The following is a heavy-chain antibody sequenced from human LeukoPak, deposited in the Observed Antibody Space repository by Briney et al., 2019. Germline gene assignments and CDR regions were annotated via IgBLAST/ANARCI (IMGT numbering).Heavy chain of an antibody. J-gene: IGHJ6*02. CDR2: ISSSSSTI. CDR3: ARGNRDSSGFYYYYGMDV. V-gene: IGHV3-48*04. Sequence: GGSLRLSCAASGFTFSSYSMNWVRQAPGKGLEWVSYISSSSSTIYYADSVKGRFTISRDNAKNSLYLQMNSLRGEDTAFYYCARGNRDSSGFYYYYGMDVWGQGTTVTVSS. D-gene: IGHD6-19*01. CDR1: GFTFSSYS.